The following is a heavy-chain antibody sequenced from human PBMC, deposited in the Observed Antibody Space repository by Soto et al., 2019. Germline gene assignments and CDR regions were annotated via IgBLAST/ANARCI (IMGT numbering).Heavy chain of an antibody. J-gene: IGHJ4*02. CDR1: GFTFSSYA. CDR3: AISWRGATCQTFFDY. Sequence: EVQLLESGGGLVQPGGSLRLSCAASGFTFSSYAMAWVRQAPGKGLEWVSALSGGGGSTYYADSVKGRFTISRDNSKDTLYLQMTRLKAEDTAVYYCAISWRGATCQTFFDYWGQGALVTVSS. CDR2: LSGGGGST. D-gene: IGHD2-15*01. V-gene: IGHV3-23*01.